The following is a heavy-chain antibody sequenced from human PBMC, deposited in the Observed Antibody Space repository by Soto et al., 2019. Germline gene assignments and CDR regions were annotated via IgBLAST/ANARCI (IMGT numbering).Heavy chain of an antibody. CDR1: GYTFTSYA. V-gene: IGHV1-3*01. CDR3: ARSPLYGDYSYYYYYYMDV. CDR2: INAGNGNT. J-gene: IGHJ6*03. Sequence: ASVKVSCKASGYTFTSYAMHWVRQAPGQRLEWMGWINAGNGNTKYSQKFRGRVTITRDTSASTAYMELSSLRSEDTAVYYCARSPLYGDYSYYYYYYMDVWGKGTTVTVSS. D-gene: IGHD4-17*01.